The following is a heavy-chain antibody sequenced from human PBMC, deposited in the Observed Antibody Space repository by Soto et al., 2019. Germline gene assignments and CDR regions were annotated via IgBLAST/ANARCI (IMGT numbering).Heavy chain of an antibody. CDR2: IYYSGST. V-gene: IGHV4-59*01. J-gene: IGHJ4*02. Sequence: SETLSLTCTVSGGSISSYYWSWIRQAPGKGLEWIGYIYYSGSTNYNPSLKSRVTISVDTSKNQFSLKLSSVTAADTAVYYCARAGGYCSGGSCYLFDYWGQGTLVTVSS. CDR3: ARAGGYCSGGSCYLFDY. CDR1: GGSISSYY. D-gene: IGHD2-15*01.